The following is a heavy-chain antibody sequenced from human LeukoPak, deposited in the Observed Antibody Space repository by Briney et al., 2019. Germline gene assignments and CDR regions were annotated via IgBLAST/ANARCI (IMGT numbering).Heavy chain of an antibody. J-gene: IGHJ4*02. Sequence: GGSLRLSCAASGFTLSSYGMHWVRQAPGKGLEWVAFIRYDGSNKYYADSVKGRFTISRDNSKNTLYLQMNSLRAEDTAVYYCAKDLRYYDSSGYSVVALDYWGQGALVTVSS. V-gene: IGHV3-30*02. CDR1: GFTLSSYG. D-gene: IGHD3-22*01. CDR2: IRYDGSNK. CDR3: AKDLRYYDSSGYSVVALDY.